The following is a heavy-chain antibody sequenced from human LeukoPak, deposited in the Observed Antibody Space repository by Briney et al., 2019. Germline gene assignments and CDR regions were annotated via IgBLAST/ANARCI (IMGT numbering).Heavy chain of an antibody. J-gene: IGHJ4*02. CDR2: ISSSGSTI. D-gene: IGHD4-17*01. CDR1: GFTFNTYE. Sequence: GGSLRLSCAASGFTFNTYEMNWVRQAPGKGLEWVSYISSSGSTIYYADSVKGRFTISRDNAKNSLYLQMNSLRAADTAVCYCARGRVTGDYVRDFDYWGQGTLVTVSS. V-gene: IGHV3-48*03. CDR3: ARGRVTGDYVRDFDY.